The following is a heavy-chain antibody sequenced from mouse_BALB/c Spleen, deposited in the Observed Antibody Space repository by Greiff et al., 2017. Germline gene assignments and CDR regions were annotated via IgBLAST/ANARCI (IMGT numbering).Heavy chain of an antibody. D-gene: IGHD2-1*01. CDR3: ARDQSTIAPWYFDV. CDR2: IWGDGST. CDR1: GFSLTGYG. V-gene: IGHV2-6-7*01. J-gene: IGHJ1*01. Sequence: QVQLQQSGPGLVAPSQSLSITCTVSGFSLTGYGVNWVRQPPGKGLEWLGMIWGDGSTDSNSALKSRLSISKDNSKSQVFLKMNSLQTDDTARYYWARDQSTIAPWYFDVWGAGTTVTVSS.